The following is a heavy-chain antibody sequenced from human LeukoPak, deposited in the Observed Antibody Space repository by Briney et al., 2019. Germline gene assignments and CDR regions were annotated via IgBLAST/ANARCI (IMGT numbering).Heavy chain of an antibody. CDR3: ARGRFGLD. Sequence: QPGGSLRLSCAASGFTFSTLEMTWVRQAPGKGLEWVSYISSSGSTIYYADSVKGRFTISRDNAKNSLYLQMNSLRVEDTAIYHCARGRFGLDWGQGTPVTVSS. D-gene: IGHD3-10*01. CDR1: GFTFSTLE. CDR2: ISSSGSTI. V-gene: IGHV3-48*03. J-gene: IGHJ4*02.